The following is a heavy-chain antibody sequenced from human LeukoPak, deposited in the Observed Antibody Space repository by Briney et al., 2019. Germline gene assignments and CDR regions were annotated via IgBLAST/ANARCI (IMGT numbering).Heavy chain of an antibody. Sequence: GGSLRLSCAASGFTVSSNCMSWVRQAPGKGLEWVSLIYSGGSTYYADSMKGRFTISRDNSKNTLYLQMNSLRAEDTAVYYCARDHKGYSYGYRGGYSDYYYMDVWGKGTTVTISS. CDR2: IYSGGST. J-gene: IGHJ6*03. V-gene: IGHV3-53*01. CDR3: ARDHKGYSYGYRGGYSDYYYMDV. CDR1: GFTVSSNC. D-gene: IGHD5-18*01.